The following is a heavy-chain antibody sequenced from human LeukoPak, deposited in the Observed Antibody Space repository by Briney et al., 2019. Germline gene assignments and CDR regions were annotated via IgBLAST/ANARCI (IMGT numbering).Heavy chain of an antibody. CDR2: ISAYNGNT. CDR1: GYTFTSYG. D-gene: IGHD2-2*01. Sequence: ASVKVPCKASGYTFTSYGISWVRQAPGQGLEWMGWISAYNGNTNYAQKLQGRVTMTTDTSTSTAYMELRSLRSDDTAVYYCARAGVCSSTSCYADLYYYYYGMDVWGKGTTVTVSS. V-gene: IGHV1-18*04. J-gene: IGHJ6*04. CDR3: ARAGVCSSTSCYADLYYYYYGMDV.